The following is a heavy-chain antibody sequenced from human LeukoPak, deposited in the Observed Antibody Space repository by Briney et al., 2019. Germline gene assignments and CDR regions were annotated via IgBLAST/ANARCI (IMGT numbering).Heavy chain of an antibody. CDR1: GGSINISNYY. CDR2: IYYSGST. V-gene: IGHV4-39*07. Sequence: PSETLSLTCIVSGGSINISNYYWGWIRQPPGKGLEWIGNIYYSGSTYYNPSLKSRVTISVDTSKNQFSLKLSSVTAADTAVYYCARYGRSEYSSSFDYWGQGTLVTVSS. CDR3: ARYGRSEYSSSFDY. D-gene: IGHD6-6*01. J-gene: IGHJ4*02.